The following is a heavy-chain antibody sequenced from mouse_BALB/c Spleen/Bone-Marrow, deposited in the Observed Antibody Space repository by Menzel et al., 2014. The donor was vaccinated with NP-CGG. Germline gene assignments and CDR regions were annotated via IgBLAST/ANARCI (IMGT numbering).Heavy chain of an antibody. CDR2: IDPVNGNS. J-gene: IGHJ3*01. V-gene: IGHV14-3*02. Sequence: EEKLMESGADLVKPGASVKLPCTVSGFNIKDTYIHWMKQRPEQGLEWIGRIDPVNGNSKFDPKFQGKATITADTSSNTAYLQLISLRSEDTAVYYCARTGGHYDVSWFTYWGQGTLVTVST. CDR1: GFNIKDTY. CDR3: ARTGGHYDVSWFTY. D-gene: IGHD2-4*01.